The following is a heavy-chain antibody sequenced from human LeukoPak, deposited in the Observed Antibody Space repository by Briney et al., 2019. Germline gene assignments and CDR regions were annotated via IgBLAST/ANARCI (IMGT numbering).Heavy chain of an antibody. CDR3: ARAGRITMIKSPFDY. D-gene: IGHD3-22*01. V-gene: IGHV1-46*01. J-gene: IGHJ4*02. CDR1: GYTFTSYY. CDR2: INPSGGST. Sequence: ASVKVSCKASGYTFTSYYMHWVRQAPGQGLEWMGIINPSGGSTSYAQKFQGRVTMTRDTSTSTVYMELSSLRSEDTAAYYCARAGRITMIKSPFDYWGQGTLVTVSS.